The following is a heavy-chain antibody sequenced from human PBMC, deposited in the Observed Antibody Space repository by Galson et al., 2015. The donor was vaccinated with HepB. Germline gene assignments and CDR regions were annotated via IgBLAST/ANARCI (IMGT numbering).Heavy chain of an antibody. J-gene: IGHJ5*02. CDR1: GYSFTSYW. Sequence: QSGAEVKKPGESLKISCKGSGYSFTSYWIGWVRQMPGKGLEWMGIIYPGDSDTRYSPSFQGQVTISADKSISTAYLQWSSLKASDTAMYYCARRADCSGGSCYSPMRVINWFDPWGQGTLVTVSS. D-gene: IGHD2-15*01. CDR3: ARRADCSGGSCYSPMRVINWFDP. CDR2: IYPGDSDT. V-gene: IGHV5-51*01.